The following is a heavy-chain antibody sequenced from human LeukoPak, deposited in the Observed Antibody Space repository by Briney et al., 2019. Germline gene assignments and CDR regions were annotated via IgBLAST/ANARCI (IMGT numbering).Heavy chain of an antibody. CDR1: GFTFSSYG. Sequence: GGSLRLSCAASGFTFSSYGMHWVRQAPGKGLEWVAFIRYDGSNKYYADSVKGRFTISRDNSKNTLYLQVNSLRAEDTAVYYCAKNLLYYYYMDVWGKGTTVTVSS. V-gene: IGHV3-30*02. CDR3: AKNLLYYYYMDV. CDR2: IRYDGSNK. J-gene: IGHJ6*03.